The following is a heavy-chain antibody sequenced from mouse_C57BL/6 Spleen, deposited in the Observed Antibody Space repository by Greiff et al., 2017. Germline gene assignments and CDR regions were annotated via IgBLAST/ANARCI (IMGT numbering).Heavy chain of an antibody. Sequence: LQQSGAELARPGASVKLSCKASGYTFTSYGISWVQQRTGQGLEWIGEIYPRSGNPYYNEKFKGKATLTADKSSSTAYMELRSLTSEDSAVYFCARSKDYYGSSYGDWYFDVWGTGTTVTVSS. CDR2: IYPRSGNP. CDR3: ARSKDYYGSSYGDWYFDV. V-gene: IGHV1-81*01. CDR1: GYTFTSYG. J-gene: IGHJ1*03. D-gene: IGHD1-1*01.